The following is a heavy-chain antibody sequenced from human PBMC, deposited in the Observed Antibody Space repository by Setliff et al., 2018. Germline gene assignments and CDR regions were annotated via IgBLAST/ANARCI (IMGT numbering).Heavy chain of an antibody. J-gene: IGHJ4*02. CDR1: GYSISSGYI. CDR2: IGHTGSI. D-gene: IGHD2-21*02. Sequence: SETLSLTCTVSGYSISSGYIWGWIRQPPGKGLEWVGNIGHTGSINYNPSLXXXLXISXXXXXXXXXXKLNSVTATDTAVYYCARDLGHGGDSDYWGQGILVTV. CDR3: ARDLGHGGDSDY. V-gene: IGHV4-38-2*02.